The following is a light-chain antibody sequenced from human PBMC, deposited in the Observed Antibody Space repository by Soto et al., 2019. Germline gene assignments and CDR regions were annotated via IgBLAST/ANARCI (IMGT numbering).Light chain of an antibody. Sequence: EIVMTQSPATLSVSPGEGATLSCRASQSVSSNLAWYQQKPGQAPRLLIYGASARATGIPARFSGRGSGTEFTLTISSLQSEDFAVYSCQQYDNWPPTFGQGTKVEVK. CDR3: QQYDNWPPT. CDR1: QSVSSN. CDR2: GAS. J-gene: IGKJ1*01. V-gene: IGKV3-15*01.